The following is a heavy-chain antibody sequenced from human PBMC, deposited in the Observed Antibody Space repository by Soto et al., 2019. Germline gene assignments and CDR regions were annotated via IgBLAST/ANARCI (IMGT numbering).Heavy chain of an antibody. CDR2: ISERGDTT. D-gene: IGHD1-1*01. Sequence: PGGSLRLSCAASGFTISRNAMYWVRQAPGKGLEWVSVISERGDTTYYAESAKGRFTISRDTSKNTLYLQLNTLRADDTAVYYCAKDKPGPTSFDYWGQGTLVTVPS. CDR3: AKDKPGPTSFDY. J-gene: IGHJ4*02. CDR1: GFTISRNA. V-gene: IGHV3-23*01.